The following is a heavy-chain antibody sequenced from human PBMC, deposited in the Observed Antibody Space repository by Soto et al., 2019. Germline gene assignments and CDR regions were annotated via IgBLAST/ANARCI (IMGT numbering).Heavy chain of an antibody. D-gene: IGHD3-10*01. CDR1: GYTFTSYY. V-gene: IGHV1-46*01. J-gene: IGHJ6*02. Sequence: ASVKVSCKASGYTFTSYYMHWVRQAPGQGLEWMGIINPSGGSTSYAQKFQGRVTMTRDTSTSTVYMELSSLRSEDTAVYYCARGYYYGSGSYFYYYYGMDVWGQGTTVTVSS. CDR2: INPSGGST. CDR3: ARGYYYGSGSYFYYYYGMDV.